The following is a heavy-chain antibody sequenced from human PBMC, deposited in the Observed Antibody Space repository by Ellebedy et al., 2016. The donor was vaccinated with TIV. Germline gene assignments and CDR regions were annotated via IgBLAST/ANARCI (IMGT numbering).Heavy chain of an antibody. D-gene: IGHD3-22*01. J-gene: IGHJ4*02. CDR1: GYTFTSYD. V-gene: IGHV1-69*04. Sequence: SVKVSXKASGYTFTSYDINWVRQATGQRLEWMGRIIPILGIANYAQKFQGRVTITADKSTSTAYMELSSLRSEDTAVYYCARGYDSSGYYYVDYWGQGTLVTVSS. CDR3: ARGYDSSGYYYVDY. CDR2: IIPILGIA.